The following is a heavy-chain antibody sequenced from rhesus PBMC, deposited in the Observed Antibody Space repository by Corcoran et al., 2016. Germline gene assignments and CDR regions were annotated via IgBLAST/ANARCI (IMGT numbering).Heavy chain of an antibody. V-gene: IGHV3S5*01. CDR1: GFTFSDYY. J-gene: IGHJ4*01. CDR2: ISSASSYI. CDR3: AKVGTVGY. Sequence: EVQLVESGGGLVQPGGSLRLSCAASGFTFSDYYMSWVXQAPGKGLEWGSSISSASSYIYYADSVKGRFTISRDNSKNTLSLQMNSLRAEDTAVYYCAKVGTVGYWGQGVLVTVSS. D-gene: IGHD5-24*01.